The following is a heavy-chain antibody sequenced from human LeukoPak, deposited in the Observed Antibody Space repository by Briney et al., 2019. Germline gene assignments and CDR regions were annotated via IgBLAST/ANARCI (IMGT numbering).Heavy chain of an antibody. CDR2: ISSSGSTL. CDR3: ARDRYYYDSTNYS. V-gene: IGHV3-48*03. D-gene: IGHD3-22*01. J-gene: IGHJ4*02. Sequence: GGSLRLSCAASGFTFTSHGMHWVRQAPGKGLEWISYISSSGSTLYYADSVKGRFTISRDNAMNSLFLQMNSLRAEDTAVYYCARDRYYYDSTNYSGGQGTLVTVSS. CDR1: GFTFTSHG.